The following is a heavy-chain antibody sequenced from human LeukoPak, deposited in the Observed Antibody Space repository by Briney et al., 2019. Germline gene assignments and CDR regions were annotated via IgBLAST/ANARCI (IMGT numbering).Heavy chain of an antibody. V-gene: IGHV4-31*03. Sequence: PSETLSLTCTVSGGSISSGGYYWSWIRQHPGKGLEWIGYIYYSGSTYYNPSLKSRVTISVDTSKNQFSLKLSSVTAADTAVYYCARVNDYGDYGPFDYWGQGTLVTVSS. CDR3: ARVNDYGDYGPFDY. D-gene: IGHD4-17*01. CDR2: IYYSGST. J-gene: IGHJ4*02. CDR1: GGSISSGGYY.